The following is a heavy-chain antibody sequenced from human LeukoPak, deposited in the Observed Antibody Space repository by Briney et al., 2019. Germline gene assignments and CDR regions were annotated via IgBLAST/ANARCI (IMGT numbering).Heavy chain of an antibody. CDR2: MNPNSGNT. CDR3: ARAIINNWNNKVTPLGY. J-gene: IGHJ4*02. V-gene: IGHV1-8*01. Sequence: ASVKVSCKXSGYTFTSYDINWVRQATGQGLEWMGWMNPNSGNTGYAQKFQGRVTMTRNTSITTAYMEMSSLRSEDTAVYYCARAIINNWNNKVTPLGYWGQGTLVTVSS. D-gene: IGHD1/OR15-1a*01. CDR1: GYTFTSYD.